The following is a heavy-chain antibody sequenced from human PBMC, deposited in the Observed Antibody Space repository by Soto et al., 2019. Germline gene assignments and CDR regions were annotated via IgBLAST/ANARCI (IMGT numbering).Heavy chain of an antibody. CDR2: INPSGGAT. V-gene: IGHV3-23*01. Sequence: EVQLLESGGGLVQPGGSLRLSCAASGFSFSSYAMRWVRQAPGKGLEWVSGINPSGGATYYADSVKGRFAMSRDNSKNTVYLQMNSLTAEDTAVYYCAKVMGTYYFDFWGQGTLVTVSS. CDR1: GFSFSSYA. CDR3: AKVMGTYYFDF. J-gene: IGHJ4*02.